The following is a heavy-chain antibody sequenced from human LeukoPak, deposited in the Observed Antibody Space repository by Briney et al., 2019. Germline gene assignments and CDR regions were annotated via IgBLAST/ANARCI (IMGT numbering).Heavy chain of an antibody. V-gene: IGHV3-7*03. CDR2: IKQDGSEK. D-gene: IGHD3-22*01. CDR3: ARMGYDSSGYYILFDY. J-gene: IGHJ4*02. CDR1: GFTFSSNW. Sequence: GGSLRLSCATSGFTFSSNWMSWVRQAPGKGLEWVANIKQDGSEKYYVDSVKGRFTISRDNAKNSLYLQMNSLRAEDTAVYYCARMGYDSSGYYILFDYWGQGTLVTVSS.